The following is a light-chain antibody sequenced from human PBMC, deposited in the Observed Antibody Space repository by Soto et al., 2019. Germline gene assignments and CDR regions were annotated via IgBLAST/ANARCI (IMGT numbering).Light chain of an antibody. CDR2: DAS. CDR1: QSVSSN. J-gene: IGKJ5*01. Sequence: EIVMTQSPDTLYVSPGEGATLSCRASQSVSSNLAWYQQKPGQAPRLLIYDASNRATGIPARFSGSGSGTDFTLTINSLEPEDFAVYYCQQRSNWPPITFGQGTRLEIK. CDR3: QQRSNWPPIT. V-gene: IGKV3-11*01.